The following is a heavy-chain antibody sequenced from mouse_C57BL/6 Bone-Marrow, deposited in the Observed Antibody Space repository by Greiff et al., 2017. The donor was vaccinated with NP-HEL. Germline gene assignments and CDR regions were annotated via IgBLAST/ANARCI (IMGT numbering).Heavy chain of an antibody. CDR1: GFTFSDYY. D-gene: IGHD2-2*01. J-gene: IGHJ4*01. CDR2: ISNGGGST. Sequence: EVMLVESGGGLVQPGGSLKLSCAASGFTFSDYYMYWVRQTPEKRLEWVAYISNGGGSTYYPDTVKGRFTISRDNAKNTLYLQMSRLKSEDTAMYYCARRLPYAMDYWGQGTSVTVSS. CDR3: ARRLPYAMDY. V-gene: IGHV5-12*01.